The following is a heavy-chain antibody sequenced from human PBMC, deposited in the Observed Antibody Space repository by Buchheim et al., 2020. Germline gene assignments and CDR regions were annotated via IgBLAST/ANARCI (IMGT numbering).Heavy chain of an antibody. D-gene: IGHD3-10*01. CDR3: ARVPDRVLGASFYYGMDV. CDR1: GYTFTSYY. V-gene: IGHV1-46*01. Sequence: QVQLVQSGAEVKKPGASVKVSCKASGYTFTSYYMHWVRQAPGQGLEWMGIINPSGGSTSYAQKFQGRVTMTRDTSTSTVYMELSRLRSDDTAVYYCARVPDRVLGASFYYGMDVWGQGTT. CDR2: INPSGGST. J-gene: IGHJ6*02.